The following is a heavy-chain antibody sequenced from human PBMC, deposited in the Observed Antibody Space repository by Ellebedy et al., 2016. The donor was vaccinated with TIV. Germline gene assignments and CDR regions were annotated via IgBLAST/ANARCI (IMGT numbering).Heavy chain of an antibody. Sequence: PGGSLRLSCAASGFTFSSHWLSWVRQTPGKGLEWVAYIKQDGSEKYYVDSVKGRFTISRDNAKNSLYLQMNSLRAEDTAVYYCAKVPVPAMITEELDYWGQGTLVTVSS. D-gene: IGHD5-18*01. CDR3: AKVPVPAMITEELDY. CDR2: IKQDGSEK. J-gene: IGHJ4*02. CDR1: GFTFSSHW. V-gene: IGHV3-7*03.